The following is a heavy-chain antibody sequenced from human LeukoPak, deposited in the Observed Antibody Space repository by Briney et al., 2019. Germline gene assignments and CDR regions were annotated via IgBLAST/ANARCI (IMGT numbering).Heavy chain of an antibody. J-gene: IGHJ6*02. CDR2: ISSSSSYI. D-gene: IGHD6-19*01. CDR1: GFTFSSYS. V-gene: IGHV3-21*01. CDR3: ARVTAVAGPNYYYYYGMDV. Sequence: PGGSLRLSCAASGFTFSSYSMNWVRQAPGKGLEWVSSISSSSSYIYYADSVKGRFTISRDNAKNSLYLQMNSLRAEDTAVYYCARVTAVAGPNYYYYYGMDVWGQGTTVTVSS.